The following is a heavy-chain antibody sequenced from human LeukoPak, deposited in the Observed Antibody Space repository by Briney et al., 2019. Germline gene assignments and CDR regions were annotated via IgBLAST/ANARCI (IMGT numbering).Heavy chain of an antibody. J-gene: IGHJ6*02. CDR1: GGSISSYY. Sequence: SETLSVTCTVSGGSISSYYWSWIRQPPGKGLEWIGYIYYSGSTNYNPPLKSRVTISVDTSKNQFSLKLSSVTAADTAVYYCARQRDYYYYYGLDVWGQGTTVTVSS. V-gene: IGHV4-59*08. CDR2: IYYSGST. D-gene: IGHD3-10*01. CDR3: ARQRDYYYYYGLDV.